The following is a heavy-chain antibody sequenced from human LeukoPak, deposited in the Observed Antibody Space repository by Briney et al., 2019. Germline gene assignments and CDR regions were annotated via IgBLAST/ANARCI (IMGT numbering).Heavy chain of an antibody. V-gene: IGHV4-4*09. Sequence: SETLSLTCTVSGGSISSYYWSWIRQPPGKGLEWIGYIYTSGSTNYNPSLKSRVTISVDTSKNQFSLKLSSVTAADTAVYYCARHHAVWFGSLHFDYWGQGTLVTVSS. CDR3: ARHHAVWFGSLHFDY. CDR1: GGSISSYY. CDR2: IYTSGST. J-gene: IGHJ4*02. D-gene: IGHD3-10*01.